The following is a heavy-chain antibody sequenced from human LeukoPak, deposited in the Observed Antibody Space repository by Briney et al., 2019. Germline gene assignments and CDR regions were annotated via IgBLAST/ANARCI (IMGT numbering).Heavy chain of an antibody. V-gene: IGHV4-59*01. Sequence: SETLSLTCTVSGGSISGYYWSWIRQPPGKGLEWIGYVYDSGSTNYNPSLRSRVAMSLDTSKNQFSVELSSVTSADTAVYYCARRHRCCSGNTCFLFDYWGQGTLVTVSS. J-gene: IGHJ4*02. CDR2: VYDSGST. CDR1: GGSISGYY. CDR3: ARRHRCCSGNTCFLFDY. D-gene: IGHD2-15*01.